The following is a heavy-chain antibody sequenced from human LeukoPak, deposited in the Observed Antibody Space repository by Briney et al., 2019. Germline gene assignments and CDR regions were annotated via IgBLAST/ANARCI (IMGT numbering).Heavy chain of an antibody. CDR1: GYSFYTYW. V-gene: IGHV5-51*01. CDR2: IYPGDSDT. CDR3: ARRAATSIDY. J-gene: IGHJ4*02. Sequence: GESLKISCKSSGYSFYTYWIAWVRQMPGKGLEWMGIIYPGDSDTRYSSSFQGQVTISADKSLSTAYLQWSSLKTSDTAMYYCARRAATSIDYWGQGTLVTVSS. D-gene: IGHD5-12*01.